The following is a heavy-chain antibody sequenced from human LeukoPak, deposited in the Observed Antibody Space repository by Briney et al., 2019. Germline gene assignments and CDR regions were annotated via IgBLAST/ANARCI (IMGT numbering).Heavy chain of an antibody. D-gene: IGHD2-2*01. Sequence: PGGSLRLSCAASGFTFSSYAMSWVRQAPGKGLEWVSAISGSGGSTYYADSVKGRFTISRDNSKNTLYLQMNSLRAEDTAVYYCAKNVGRSRNVVPAAPFDYWGQGTLVTVSS. CDR3: AKNVGRSRNVVPAAPFDY. CDR2: ISGSGGST. CDR1: GFTFSSYA. J-gene: IGHJ4*02. V-gene: IGHV3-23*01.